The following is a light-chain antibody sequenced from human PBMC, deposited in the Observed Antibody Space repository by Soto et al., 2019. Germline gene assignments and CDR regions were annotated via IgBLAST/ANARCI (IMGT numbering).Light chain of an antibody. CDR2: AAS. J-gene: IGKJ3*01. CDR3: QQLNSYPL. Sequence: DIQLTQSPSFLSASVGDRVTITCRASQGISSYLAWYQQKPGKAPKLLIYAASTLQSGVPSRFSGSGSGTEFTLTITSLKPEDYATYYCQQLNSYPLFGPGTKVYIK. V-gene: IGKV1-9*01. CDR1: QGISSY.